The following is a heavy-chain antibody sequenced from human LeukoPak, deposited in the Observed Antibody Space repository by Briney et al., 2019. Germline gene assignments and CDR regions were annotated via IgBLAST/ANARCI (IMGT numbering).Heavy chain of an antibody. CDR1: GGPISRSSYY. J-gene: IGHJ4*02. CDR3: AGPGGLRGLDS. CDR2: MYYSGST. V-gene: IGHV4-39*01. D-gene: IGHD3-16*01. Sequence: SETLSLTCIVSGGPISRSSYYWGWIRQPPGKGLEWIGSMYYSGSTYYNPSLKSRVTISVDTSKNQFSLKLSSVTAADTAVYYCAGPGGLRGLDSWGQGTLVTVSS.